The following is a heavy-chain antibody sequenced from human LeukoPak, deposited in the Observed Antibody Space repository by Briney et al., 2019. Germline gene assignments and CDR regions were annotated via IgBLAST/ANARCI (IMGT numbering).Heavy chain of an antibody. J-gene: IGHJ6*02. V-gene: IGHV1-69*10. D-gene: IGHD2-21*02. CDR2: IIPILGIA. Sequence: SVKVSCKASGGTFSSYAISWVRQAPGQGLEWMGRIIPILGIANYVQKFQGRDTITADKSTSTAYMELSSLRSEETAVYYCASRGKGVVTDPRRTGYGMDVWGQGTTVTVSS. CDR1: GGTFSSYA. CDR3: ASRGKGVVTDPRRTGYGMDV.